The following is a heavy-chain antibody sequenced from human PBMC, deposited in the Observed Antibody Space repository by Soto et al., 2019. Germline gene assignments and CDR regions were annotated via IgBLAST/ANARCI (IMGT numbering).Heavy chain of an antibody. CDR1: GFTFNTYR. CDR2: IWFDGSNQ. J-gene: IGHJ3*01. Sequence: QVQLVESGGAVVQPGRSLRLSCTASGFTFNTYRMHWVRQAPGKGLEWVAVIWFDGSNQFYLDSVKGRFTISRDNSKNTVYLQMNNVRAEDTAVYHCARPRYSGDDTDALELWGRGTVVTVSS. CDR3: ARPRYSGDDTDALEL. V-gene: IGHV3-33*01. D-gene: IGHD5-12*01.